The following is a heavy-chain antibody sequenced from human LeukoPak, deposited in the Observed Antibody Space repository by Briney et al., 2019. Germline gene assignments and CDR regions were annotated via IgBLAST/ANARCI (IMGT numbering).Heavy chain of an antibody. CDR1: GFTFDDYA. D-gene: IGHD1-26*01. J-gene: IGHJ4*02. CDR2: ISWNSGSV. V-gene: IGHV3-9*01. Sequence: QAGGSLRLSCAASGFTFDDYAMRWVRQAPGKGLEWVSGISWNSGSVGYVDSVKGRFIISRDNAKNSLYLQMNSLRAEDTAVYYCATVGGSYSPADYWGQGTLVTVSS. CDR3: ATVGGSYSPADY.